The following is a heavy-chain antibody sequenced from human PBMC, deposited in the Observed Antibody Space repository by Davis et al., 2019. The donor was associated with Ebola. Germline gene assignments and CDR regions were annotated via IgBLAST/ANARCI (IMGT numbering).Heavy chain of an antibody. Sequence: GESLKISCAASGITFSSYWMSWVRQAPGKGPGWVPVIYSGGSTYYAHSVKGRFTIPRDNSKNTLYLQINSLRAEETAVYYCAVSAFEYHIDYWGQGTLVTVSS. J-gene: IGHJ4*02. D-gene: IGHD2-2*01. CDR2: IYSGGST. CDR1: GITFSSYW. CDR3: AVSAFEYHIDY. V-gene: IGHV3-53*01.